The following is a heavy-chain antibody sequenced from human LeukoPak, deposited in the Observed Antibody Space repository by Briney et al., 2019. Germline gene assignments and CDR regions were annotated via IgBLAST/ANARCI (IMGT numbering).Heavy chain of an antibody. D-gene: IGHD1-1*01. CDR3: AAWRDVRKLDC. J-gene: IGHJ4*02. V-gene: IGHV3-33*01. CDR2: IWYDGSNK. Sequence: GGSLSPSCAASGFTFSSHGMHWVRQAPGKGLEWVAVIWYDGSNKYYADFVKGRFTISRDNPKNTLYLQMNSLRVEDTAVYYCAAWRDVRKLDCWGQGTLVTVSS. CDR1: GFTFSSHG.